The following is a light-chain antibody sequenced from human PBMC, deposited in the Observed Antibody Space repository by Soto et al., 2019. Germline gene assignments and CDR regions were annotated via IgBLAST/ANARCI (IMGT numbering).Light chain of an antibody. CDR3: QQYNSYSRT. CDR2: KAS. Sequence: DIQMTQSPSTLSASVGDRVTITCRASQSISSWLAWYQQKPGKAPKLLIYKASSLESGVPSRFSGSGSGTEFTLTISCLQPDDFATYYCQQYNSYSRTFGPGTKVEIK. V-gene: IGKV1-5*03. CDR1: QSISSW. J-gene: IGKJ1*01.